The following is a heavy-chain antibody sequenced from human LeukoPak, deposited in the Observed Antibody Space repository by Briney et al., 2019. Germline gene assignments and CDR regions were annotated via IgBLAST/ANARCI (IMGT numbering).Heavy chain of an antibody. D-gene: IGHD3-10*01. CDR3: ARQFSRGYYGMDV. Sequence: HGESLKISCKGSGYSFTSYWIGWVRQMPGKGLGWMGIIYPGDSDTRYSPSFQGQVTISADKSISTAYLQWSSLKASDTAMYYCARQFSRGYYGMDVWGQGTTVTVSS. CDR1: GYSFTSYW. V-gene: IGHV5-51*01. CDR2: IYPGDSDT. J-gene: IGHJ6*02.